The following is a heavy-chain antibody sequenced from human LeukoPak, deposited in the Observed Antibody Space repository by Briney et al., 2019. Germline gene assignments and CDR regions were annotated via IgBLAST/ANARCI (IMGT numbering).Heavy chain of an antibody. J-gene: IGHJ5*02. D-gene: IGHD4/OR15-4a*01. CDR2: ISAYNGNT. CDR3: ARTVWWHSNWFDP. V-gene: IGHV1-18*04. CDR1: GYSFTSYW. Sequence: GESLKISCKGSGYSFTSYWIGWVRQAPGQGLEWMGWISAYNGNTNYAQKLQGRVTMTTDTSTSTAYMELRSLRSDDTAVYYCARTVWWHSNWFDPWGQGTLVTVSS.